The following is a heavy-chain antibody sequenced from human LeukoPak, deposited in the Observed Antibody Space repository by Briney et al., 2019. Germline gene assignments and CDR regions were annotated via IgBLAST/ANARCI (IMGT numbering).Heavy chain of an antibody. D-gene: IGHD1-14*01. CDR3: ARDLFTRKTLGNWDSRAFHI. J-gene: IGHJ3*02. CDR2: INPNSGGT. CDR1: GYTFTGYY. Sequence: ASVKVSCKTSGYTFTGYYIHWVGQAPGQGLQWLGWINPNSGGTNYAQNFQGRVTVTRDTSTATAYMELRWLTSDDTAVYYCARDLFTRKTLGNWDSRAFHIWGQGTMVTVSS. V-gene: IGHV1-2*02.